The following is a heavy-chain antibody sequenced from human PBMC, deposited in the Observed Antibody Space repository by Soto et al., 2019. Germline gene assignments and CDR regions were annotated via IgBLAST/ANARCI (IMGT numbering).Heavy chain of an antibody. D-gene: IGHD6-13*01. CDR1: GGTFSGYA. V-gene: IGHV1-69*12. Sequence: QVQLVQSGAEVKKPGSSVKVSCKASGGTFSGYAISWVRQAPGQGLEWMGGIIPIFGTANYAQKFQGRVTITADESTSTAYMELSSLRSEDTAVYYCARARAALRDGLLDYWGQGTLVTVSS. CDR3: ARARAALRDGLLDY. CDR2: IIPIFGTA. J-gene: IGHJ4*02.